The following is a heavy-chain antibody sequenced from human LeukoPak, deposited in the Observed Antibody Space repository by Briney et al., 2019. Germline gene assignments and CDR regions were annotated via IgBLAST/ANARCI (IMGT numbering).Heavy chain of an antibody. Sequence: GGSLRLSCEYSTFTLGRYSMDWVRQAPGGGMEWISFISGDSSSIYYANSVKGRFTISRDNAKNSLYLQMNNLRAEDTAIYYCARDSRGYSGYSYYYYMDVWGKGTTVTVSS. V-gene: IGHV3-48*01. CDR2: ISGDSSSI. D-gene: IGHD5-12*01. J-gene: IGHJ6*03. CDR1: TFTLGRYS. CDR3: ARDSRGYSGYSYYYYMDV.